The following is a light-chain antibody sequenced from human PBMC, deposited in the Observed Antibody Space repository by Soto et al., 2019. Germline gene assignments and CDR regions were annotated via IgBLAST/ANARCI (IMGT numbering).Light chain of an antibody. V-gene: IGKV1-9*01. J-gene: IGKJ1*01. CDR2: AAS. CDR3: KQYNSYSWT. CDR1: QGISTY. Sequence: DIQLTQSPSFLSASVGDRVAITCRASQGISTYLAWYQQKPGKAPKLLIYAASTLQSGVPLSFSGSGSGTSFTLTISSLQPEDFATYYCKQYNSYSWTFGQGTKVDIK.